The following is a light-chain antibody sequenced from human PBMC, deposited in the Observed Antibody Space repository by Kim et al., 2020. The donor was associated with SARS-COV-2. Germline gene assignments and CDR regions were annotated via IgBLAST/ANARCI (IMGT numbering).Light chain of an antibody. CDR2: GKN. V-gene: IGLV3-19*01. CDR3: NSRDSSGNHQVV. J-gene: IGLJ2*01. CDR1: SLRSYY. Sequence: LGQPVRITCQGDSLRSYYASWYQQKPGQAPVLVIYGKNNRPSGIPDRFSGSSSGNTASLTITGAQAEDEADYYCNSRDSSGNHQVVFGGGTQLTVL.